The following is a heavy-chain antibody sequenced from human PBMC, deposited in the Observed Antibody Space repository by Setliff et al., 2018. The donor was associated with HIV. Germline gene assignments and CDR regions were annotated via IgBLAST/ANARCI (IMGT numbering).Heavy chain of an antibody. V-gene: IGHV3-48*03. D-gene: IGHD3-3*01. J-gene: IGHJ4*02. Sequence: GGSLRLSCAASGFTFSTYEMNWVRQAPGKGPEWVSYISSSGSTIYYADSVKGRFTISRDNAKNSLYLQMNSLRAEDTVVYYCAPLGGSRFYFDYWGQGTLVTVS. CDR2: ISSSGSTI. CDR3: APLGGSRFYFDY. CDR1: GFTFSTYE.